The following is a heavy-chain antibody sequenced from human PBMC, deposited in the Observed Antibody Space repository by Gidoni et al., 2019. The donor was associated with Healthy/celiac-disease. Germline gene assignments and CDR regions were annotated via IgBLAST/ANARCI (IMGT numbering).Heavy chain of an antibody. Sequence: QVQLQQWGAGLLKPSETLSLTCAVYGGSFSGYYWSWIRQPPGKGLEWIGEINHSGSTNYNPSLKSRVPISVDTSKNQFSLKLSSVTAADTAVYYCARGHRTGSSWYDYWGQGTLVTVSS. CDR3: ARGHRTGSSWYDY. V-gene: IGHV4-34*01. CDR2: INHSGST. CDR1: GGSFSGYY. D-gene: IGHD6-13*01. J-gene: IGHJ4*02.